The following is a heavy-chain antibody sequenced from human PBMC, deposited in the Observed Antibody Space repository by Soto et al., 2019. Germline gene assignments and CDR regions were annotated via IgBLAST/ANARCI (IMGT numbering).Heavy chain of an antibody. Sequence: EVQLLESGGGLVQPGGSLRLSCAASGFTFSTYAMIWVRQAPGKGLEWVSVITGSGGSTYYADSVKGRFTISRDNSKNTLYRQMNGLSAEDTAVYYCAKDRYGYYGGVDYWGQGTLVTVSS. CDR2: ITGSGGST. CDR1: GFTFSTYA. V-gene: IGHV3-23*01. CDR3: AKDRYGYYGGVDY. J-gene: IGHJ4*02. D-gene: IGHD4-17*01.